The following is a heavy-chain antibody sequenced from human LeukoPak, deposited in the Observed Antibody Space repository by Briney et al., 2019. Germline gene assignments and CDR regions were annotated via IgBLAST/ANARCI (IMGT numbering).Heavy chain of an antibody. CDR1: GGSISSGGYY. D-gene: IGHD3-3*01. CDR3: ARDGTDFWSGYTHFDY. V-gene: IGHV4-61*02. Sequence: SETLSLTCTVSGGSISSGGYYWSWFRQPAGKGLEWIGRIYATGSTGYNPSLKSRVTISVDTSKNQFSLKLSSVTAADTAVYYCARDGTDFWSGYTHFDYWGQGTLVTVSS. J-gene: IGHJ4*02. CDR2: IYATGST.